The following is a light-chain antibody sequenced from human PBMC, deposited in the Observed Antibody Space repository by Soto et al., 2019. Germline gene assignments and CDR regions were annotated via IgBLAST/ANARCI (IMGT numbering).Light chain of an antibody. CDR3: QQLNSYLT. CDR1: LGISSN. V-gene: IGKV1-9*01. Sequence: DIQLTQSPSFVSASVGDRVTITCRASLGISSNLAWYQQKPGKAPKLLIYAASTLQSGVPSRFSGSGSGTEFTLTISSLQPEDFATYFCQQLNSYLTFGGGTKVEIK. CDR2: AAS. J-gene: IGKJ4*01.